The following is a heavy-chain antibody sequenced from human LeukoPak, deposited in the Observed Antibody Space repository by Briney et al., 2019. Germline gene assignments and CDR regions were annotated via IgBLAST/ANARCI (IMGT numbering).Heavy chain of an antibody. CDR3: ARGRSGYDFWSGYYSFPNYFDY. D-gene: IGHD3-3*01. J-gene: IGHJ4*02. CDR1: GGSISSGDYY. CDR2: IYYSGST. Sequence: SETLSLTCTVSGGSISSGDYYWSWIRQPPGKGLEWIGYIYYSGSTYYNPSHKSRVTISVDTSKNQFSLKLSSVTAADTAVYYCARGRSGYDFWSGYYSFPNYFDYWGQGTLVTVSS. V-gene: IGHV4-30-4*01.